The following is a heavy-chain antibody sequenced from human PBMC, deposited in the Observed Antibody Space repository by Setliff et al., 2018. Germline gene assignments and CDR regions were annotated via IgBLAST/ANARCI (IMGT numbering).Heavy chain of an antibody. CDR1: GGSISSYY. V-gene: IGHV4-4*07. J-gene: IGHJ6*03. Sequence: SETLSLTCTVSGGSISSYYWSWIRQPAGKGLEWIGHIYTSGSTNYNPSLKSRVTMSVDTSKNQFSLKLSSVTAADTAVYYCARVSTVTTWPYYYYMDVWGKGTTVTVSS. CDR2: IYTSGST. CDR3: ARVSTVTTWPYYYYMDV. D-gene: IGHD4-4*01.